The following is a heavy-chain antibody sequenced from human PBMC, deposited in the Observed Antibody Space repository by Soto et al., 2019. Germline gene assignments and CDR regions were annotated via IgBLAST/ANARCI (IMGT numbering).Heavy chain of an antibody. V-gene: IGHV3-66*01. CDR1: GFTVSSNY. CDR3: ARDGITMADYYYYYMDV. Sequence: GGSLRLSCAASGFTVSSNYMSWVRQAPGKGLEWVSVIYSGGSTYYADSVKGRFTISRDNSKNTLYLQMNSLRAEDTAVYYCARDGITMADYYYYYMDVWGKGTTVTVS. J-gene: IGHJ6*03. CDR2: IYSGGST. D-gene: IGHD3-10*01.